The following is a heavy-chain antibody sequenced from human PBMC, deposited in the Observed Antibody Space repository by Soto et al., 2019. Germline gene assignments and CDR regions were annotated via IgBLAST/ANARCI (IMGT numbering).Heavy chain of an antibody. D-gene: IGHD3-3*01. CDR3: ARVLMTTIPLIDY. V-gene: IGHV4-30-4*01. CDR2: IYYSGST. Sequence: QVQLQESGPGLVKPSQTLSLTCTVSGGSISSGDYYWSWIRQPPGKGLEWIGYIYYSGSTYYNPSLKSRVTISVDTSQNQFSLKLRSVTAADTAVYYCARVLMTTIPLIDYWGQGTLVTVSS. J-gene: IGHJ4*02. CDR1: GGSISSGDYY.